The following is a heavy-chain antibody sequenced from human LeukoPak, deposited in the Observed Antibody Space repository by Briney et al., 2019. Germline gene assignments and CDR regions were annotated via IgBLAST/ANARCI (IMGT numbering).Heavy chain of an antibody. J-gene: IGHJ6*02. CDR1: GYSFNSHH. V-gene: IGHV1-46*02. CDR2: KFSHDGST. CDR3: ARDSGTFPSAMAV. Sequence: ASVKVSCKTSGYSFNSHHVHWVRQAPGQGLEWMGVKFSHDGSTSTAQKFQGRVTLTRDTSTSTVGMELSSLRYEDTAVYDCARDSGTFPSAMAVWGQGTTFFVSS. D-gene: IGHD1-14*01.